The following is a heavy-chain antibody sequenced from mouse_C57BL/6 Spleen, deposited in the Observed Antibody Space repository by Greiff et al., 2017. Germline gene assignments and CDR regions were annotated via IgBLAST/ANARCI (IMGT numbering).Heavy chain of an antibody. CDR1: GFTFSDYG. V-gene: IGHV5-17*01. D-gene: IGHD4-1*01. J-gene: IGHJ2*01. Sequence: EVKLMESGGGLVKPGGSLKLSCAASGFTFSDYGMHWVRQAPEKGLEWVAYISSGSSTIYYADTVKGRFTISSDNAKNTLFLQMTSLRSEDTAMYYCARLTGTRGIDYWGQGTTLTVSS. CDR3: ARLTGTRGIDY. CDR2: ISSGSSTI.